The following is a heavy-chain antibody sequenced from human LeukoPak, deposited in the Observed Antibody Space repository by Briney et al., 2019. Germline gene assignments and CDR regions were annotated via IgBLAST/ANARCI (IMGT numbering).Heavy chain of an antibody. CDR1: GFTFSSYG. CDR2: ISYDGSNK. V-gene: IGHV3-30*19. Sequence: GGSLRLSCAASGFTFSSYGMHWVRQAPGKGLEWVAVISYDGSNKYYADSVKGRFTISRDNSKNTLYLQMNSLRAEDTAVYYCARDNYYYDSSGYYYYYYGMDVWGQGTTVTVSS. J-gene: IGHJ6*02. CDR3: ARDNYYYDSSGYYYYYYGMDV. D-gene: IGHD3-22*01.